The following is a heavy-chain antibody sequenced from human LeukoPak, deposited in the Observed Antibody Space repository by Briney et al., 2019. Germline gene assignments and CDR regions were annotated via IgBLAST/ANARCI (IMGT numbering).Heavy chain of an antibody. J-gene: IGHJ4*02. CDR2: INPNSGGT. CDR1: GYTFTSYD. Sequence: ASVKVSCKASGYTFTSYDINWVRQAPGQGLEWMGWINPNSGGTNYAQKFQGRVTMTRDTSISTVYMELSSLRSDDTAVYYCASVYSTGWYFDYWGQGTLVTVSS. V-gene: IGHV1-2*02. CDR3: ASVYSTGWYFDY. D-gene: IGHD6-19*01.